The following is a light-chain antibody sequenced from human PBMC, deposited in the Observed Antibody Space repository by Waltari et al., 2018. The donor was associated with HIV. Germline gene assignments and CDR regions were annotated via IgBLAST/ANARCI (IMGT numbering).Light chain of an antibody. Sequence: SYVLTQPPSVSVAPGQTARITCGGDNIGSKSVYWYQQKPGLAPVLVLYDDTDRPSGIPERVSGSNSGNTATLTISRVEAGDEADYYCQVWDSSSDHPVFGGGTKLTVL. V-gene: IGLV3-21*02. CDR2: DDT. CDR1: NIGSKS. CDR3: QVWDSSSDHPV. J-gene: IGLJ2*01.